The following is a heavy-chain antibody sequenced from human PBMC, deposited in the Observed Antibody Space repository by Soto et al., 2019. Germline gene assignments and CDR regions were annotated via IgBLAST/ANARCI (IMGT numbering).Heavy chain of an antibody. V-gene: IGHV3-64*01. CDR3: ARGEWGSYRKPPFDI. D-gene: IGHD3-16*02. Sequence: PGGSLRLSCAASGFTFSSYAMHWVRQAPGKGLEYVSAISSNGGSTYYANSVKGRFTISRDNSKNTLYLQMGSLRAEDMAVYYCARGEWGSYRKPPFDIWGQGTMVTVSS. J-gene: IGHJ3*02. CDR1: GFTFSSYA. CDR2: ISSNGGST.